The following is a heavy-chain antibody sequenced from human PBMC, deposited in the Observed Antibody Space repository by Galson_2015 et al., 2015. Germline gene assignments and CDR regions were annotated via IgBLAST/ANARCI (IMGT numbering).Heavy chain of an antibody. Sequence: SLRLSCAASGFTFRSHWMHWVRQAPGKGLMWVSRISDDGTSTTYADSVKGRFTISRDNAKNTLYLQMNSLRAEDTAVYDCARDGGGYDAFDFWGQGTLVTVSS. D-gene: IGHD5-12*01. CDR1: GFTFRSHW. J-gene: IGHJ4*02. CDR2: ISDDGTST. CDR3: ARDGGGYDAFDF. V-gene: IGHV3-74*01.